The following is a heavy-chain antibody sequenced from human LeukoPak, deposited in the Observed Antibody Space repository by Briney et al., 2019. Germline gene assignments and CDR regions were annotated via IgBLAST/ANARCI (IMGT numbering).Heavy chain of an antibody. CDR3: ARRLTQYDCFDP. Sequence: SQTLSLTCAISGDSVSSNSVTWNWIRQSPSGGLEWLGRTYYRSTWYNDYAVSVRGRITVNPDTSKNQFSLHLNSVTPEDTAVYYCARRLTQYDCFDPWGQGILVTVSS. CDR1: GDSVSSNSVT. J-gene: IGHJ5*02. CDR2: TYYRSTWYN. D-gene: IGHD2-21*02. V-gene: IGHV6-1*01.